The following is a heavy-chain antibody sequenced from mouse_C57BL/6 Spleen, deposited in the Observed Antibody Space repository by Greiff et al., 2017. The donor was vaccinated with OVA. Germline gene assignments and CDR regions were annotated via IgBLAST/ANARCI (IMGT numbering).Heavy chain of an antibody. Sequence: EVQVVESGGGLVKPGGSLKLSCAASGFTFSSYAMSWVRQTPEKRLEWVATISDGGSYTYYPDNVKGRFTISRDNAKNNLYLQMSHLKSEDTAMYYCARAYYSYPWFAYWGQGTLVTVSA. V-gene: IGHV5-4*01. CDR1: GFTFSSYA. CDR2: ISDGGSYT. CDR3: ARAYYSYPWFAY. D-gene: IGHD2-12*01. J-gene: IGHJ3*01.